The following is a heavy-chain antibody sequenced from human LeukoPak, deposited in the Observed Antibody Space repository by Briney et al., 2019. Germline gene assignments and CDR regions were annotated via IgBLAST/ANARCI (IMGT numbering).Heavy chain of an antibody. CDR2: ISHSGSFP. V-gene: IGHV3-21*01. Sequence: GGSLRLSCAASGLTLKNFAMNWVRQAPGKGLEWVSSISHSGSFPYYAESVKGRFTISRDNARNALYLQMNSLRAEDTAVYYCARGSARWFDPWGQGTLVTVSS. CDR1: GLTLKNFA. CDR3: ARGSARWFDP. J-gene: IGHJ5*02.